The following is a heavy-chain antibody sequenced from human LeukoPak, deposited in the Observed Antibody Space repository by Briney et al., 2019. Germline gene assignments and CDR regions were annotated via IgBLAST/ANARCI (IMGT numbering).Heavy chain of an antibody. V-gene: IGHV3-23*01. CDR1: GFTFGSYG. Sequence: PGGSLRLSCVASGFTFGSYGMSWVRQAPGKGLEWVSGFGGGGGPTYYADSVKGRFTISRDNSKNTLYLQMNSLRADDTAVYYCAKDRRQLANFDYWGQGTLVTVSS. J-gene: IGHJ4*02. D-gene: IGHD6-13*01. CDR3: AKDRRQLANFDY. CDR2: FGGGGGPT.